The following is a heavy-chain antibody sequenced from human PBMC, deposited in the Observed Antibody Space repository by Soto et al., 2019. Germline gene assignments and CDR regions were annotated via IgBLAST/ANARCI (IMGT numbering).Heavy chain of an antibody. CDR2: ISAYNGNT. CDR1: GYTFTSYG. CDR3: ARLRCSSTSCYRSDYYYGMDV. Sequence: ASVKGSCKASGYTFTSYGISWVLQAPGEVLEWMGWISAYNGNTNYAQKLQGRVTMTTDTSTSTAYMELRSLRSDDTAVYYCARLRCSSTSCYRSDYYYGMDVWGQGTTVTVSS. D-gene: IGHD2-2*01. V-gene: IGHV1-18*04. J-gene: IGHJ6*02.